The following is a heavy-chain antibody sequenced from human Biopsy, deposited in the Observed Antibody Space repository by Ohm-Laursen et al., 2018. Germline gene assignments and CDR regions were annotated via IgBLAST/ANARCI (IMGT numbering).Heavy chain of an antibody. J-gene: IGHJ4*02. Sequence: SVKVSCKVSGYTFTSHDINWVRQATGQGLEWMGWMSPKTGNTVYAQRFQDRVTMTSDTSTGTAYMELTSLTSDDTAVYFCARWETTLGRSLDSWGQGTLVAVSS. V-gene: IGHV1-8*01. D-gene: IGHD1-26*01. CDR1: GYTFTSHD. CDR3: ARWETTLGRSLDS. CDR2: MSPKTGNT.